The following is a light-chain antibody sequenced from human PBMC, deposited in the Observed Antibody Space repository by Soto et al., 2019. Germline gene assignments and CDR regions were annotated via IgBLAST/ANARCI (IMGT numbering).Light chain of an antibody. J-gene: IGKJ5*01. CDR2: AVS. V-gene: IGKV1-8*01. CDR3: QQANSFPIT. CDR1: QGISSY. Sequence: AIRVTQSPSSLSASTGDRVTITCRASQGISSYLAWYQQKPGKAPELLIYAVSYLQSGVPSRFSGSGSGTDFTLTISSLQPEDCAIYFCQQANSFPITFGQGTRLEIK.